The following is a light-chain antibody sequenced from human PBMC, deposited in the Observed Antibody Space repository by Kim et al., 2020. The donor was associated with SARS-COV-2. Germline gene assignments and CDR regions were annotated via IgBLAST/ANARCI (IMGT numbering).Light chain of an antibody. CDR2: HDT. Sequence: APGQTVRITCRRNNIGSKTVNWYQQQPGQAPVVVIYHDTHRPSGIPERFSGSNSGNTATLIISRVEVGDEADYCCQVWDSATDLPVFGGGTQLTVL. V-gene: IGLV3-21*01. CDR1: NIGSKT. J-gene: IGLJ2*01. CDR3: QVWDSATDLPV.